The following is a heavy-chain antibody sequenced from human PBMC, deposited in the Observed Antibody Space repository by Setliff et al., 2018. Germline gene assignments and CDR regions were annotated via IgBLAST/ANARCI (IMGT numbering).Heavy chain of an antibody. Sequence: GESLKISCKTSGFSFTTNWIVWVRQMPGKGLEWVGIIYPGDSDTRYSPSFKGQVTISADKSISTAYLQWSSLEASDTAMYYCARLTPMADFDYWGQGTLVTVSS. V-gene: IGHV5-51*01. D-gene: IGHD5-18*01. CDR2: IYPGDSDT. CDR3: ARLTPMADFDY. J-gene: IGHJ4*02. CDR1: GFSFTTNW.